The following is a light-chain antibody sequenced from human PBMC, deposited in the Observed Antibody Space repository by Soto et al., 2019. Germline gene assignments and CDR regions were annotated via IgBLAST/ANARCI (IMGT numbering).Light chain of an antibody. J-gene: IGKJ4*01. V-gene: IGKV4-1*01. CDR3: QQYYTTPLS. Sequence: DIVMTQSPDSLVVSLGERATINCKSSQNVLYNSNKKNYLAWYQQKLGQPPKLLIYWASTRESGVPDRFSGSGSGTDFTLTISSLQAEDVAVYYCQQYYTTPLSFGGGTKVEIK. CDR2: WAS. CDR1: QNVLYNSNKKNY.